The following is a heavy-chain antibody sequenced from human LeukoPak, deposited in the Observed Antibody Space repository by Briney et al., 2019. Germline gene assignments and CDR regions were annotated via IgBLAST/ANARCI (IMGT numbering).Heavy chain of an antibody. CDR3: AKEPTSYSSGWYFQH. CDR1: GFTFSNYG. Sequence: GGSLRLSCTASGFTFSNYGMQWVRQAPGKGLEWVAVISHDGTTTFYADSVKGRFTISRDNSKNTLDLQMYSLRAEDTAVYYCAKEPTSYSSGWYFQHWGQGTLVTVSS. D-gene: IGHD6-25*01. J-gene: IGHJ1*01. V-gene: IGHV3-30*18. CDR2: ISHDGTTT.